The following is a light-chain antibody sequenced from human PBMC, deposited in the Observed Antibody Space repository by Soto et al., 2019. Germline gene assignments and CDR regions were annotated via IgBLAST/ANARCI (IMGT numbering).Light chain of an antibody. CDR3: QQLLSYPIT. CDR1: QSISSW. CDR2: DDS. V-gene: IGKV1-5*01. J-gene: IGKJ5*01. Sequence: DIQMTQSPSTLSASVGDRVTITCRASQSISSWLAWYQPKPGKAPKLLIYDDSSLESGVPSRFSGSGSGKSFNLTISSLQPEDFATYYCQQLLSYPITCGQGTRLEIK.